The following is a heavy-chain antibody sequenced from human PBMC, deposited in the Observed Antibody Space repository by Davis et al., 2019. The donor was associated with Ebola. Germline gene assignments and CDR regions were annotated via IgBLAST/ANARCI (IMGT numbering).Heavy chain of an antibody. J-gene: IGHJ4*02. Sequence: GESLKISCAASGFTFSSYSMNWVRQAPGKGLEWVSYISSSSSTIYYADSVKGRFTISRDNSKNTLYLQMNSLRPEDTAVYYCTRDRSPAVAGTLDYWGQGTLVTVSS. CDR1: GFTFSSYS. CDR3: TRDRSPAVAGTLDY. D-gene: IGHD6-19*01. V-gene: IGHV3-48*01. CDR2: ISSSSSTI.